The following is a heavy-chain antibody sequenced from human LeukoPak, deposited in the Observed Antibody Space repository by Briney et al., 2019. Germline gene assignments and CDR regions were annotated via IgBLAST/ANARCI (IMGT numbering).Heavy chain of an antibody. V-gene: IGHV3-33*01. CDR1: GFTFSSYG. J-gene: IGHJ4*02. D-gene: IGHD6-19*01. CDR2: IWYDGSNK. CDR3: ARDISIAVAGTLDY. Sequence: GRSLRLSCAASGFTFSSYGMHWVRQAPGKGLEWVAVIWYDGSNKYYADSVKGRFTISRENSKNTLYLQMNSLRAEDTAVYYCARDISIAVAGTLDYWGQGTLVTVSS.